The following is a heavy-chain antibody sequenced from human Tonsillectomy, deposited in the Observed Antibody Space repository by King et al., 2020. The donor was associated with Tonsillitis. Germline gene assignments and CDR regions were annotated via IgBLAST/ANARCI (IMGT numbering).Heavy chain of an antibody. D-gene: IGHD4-23*01. J-gene: IGHJ4*02. CDR3: AKDGLGWFQAHY. CDR2: ISGSGGSP. V-gene: IGHV3-23*04. CDR1: GFTFSNYA. Sequence: VQLVESGGGLVQPGGSLRLSCAASGFTFSNYAMSWVRQAPGKGLEWCSAISGSGGSPFYADSVKGRFTISRDNSKNTRYLQLNSLRAEDTAVYYCAKDGLGWFQAHYWGQGTLVTVSS.